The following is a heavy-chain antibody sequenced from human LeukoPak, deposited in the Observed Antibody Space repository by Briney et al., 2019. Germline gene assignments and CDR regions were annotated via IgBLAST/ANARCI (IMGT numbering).Heavy chain of an antibody. J-gene: IGHJ5*02. CDR3: ARGPLDDIAAAGTGWFDP. V-gene: IGHV1-18*01. D-gene: IGHD6-13*01. CDR1: GYTFTRYV. CDR2: IGAYNGNT. Sequence: APRKVSCKASGYTFTRYVISSVAQSPGHQLECMGWIGAYNGNTNYAQNLKGRVTMTADTSTSTASMELRSVRSDDTAVYYCARGPLDDIAAAGTGWFDPWGQGTLVTVSS.